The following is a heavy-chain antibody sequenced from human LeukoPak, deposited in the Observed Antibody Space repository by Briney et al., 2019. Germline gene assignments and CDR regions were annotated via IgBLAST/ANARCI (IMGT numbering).Heavy chain of an antibody. D-gene: IGHD1-26*01. CDR1: GGTFSSYA. CDR3: ARDSAILHGSYGGWLDP. J-gene: IGHJ5*02. V-gene: IGHV1-69*13. CDR2: IIPIFGTA. Sequence: ASVKVSCKASGGTFSSYAISWVRQAPGQGLEWMGGIIPIFGTANYAQKFQGRVTITADESTSTAYMELSSLRSEDTAVYYCARDSAILHGSYGGWLDPWGQGTLVTVSS.